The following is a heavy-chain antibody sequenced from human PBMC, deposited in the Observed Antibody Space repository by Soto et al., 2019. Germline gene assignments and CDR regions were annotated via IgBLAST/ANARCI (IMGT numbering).Heavy chain of an antibody. J-gene: IGHJ6*02. CDR1: GGMFSSYG. V-gene: IGHV3-23*01. Sequence: GGSLRLSWEASGGMFSSYGMNWVRQAPWKGLEWVSGISGTGGSTKYADSVQGRFTIYRDSSRNTLYLQMNSLRPDSTAVYYCAKDKTPITLVGGFMDFAYHYAMDVLGHGTTVTVSS. D-gene: IGHD3-10*01. CDR3: AKDKTPITLVGGFMDFAYHYAMDV. CDR2: ISGTGGST.